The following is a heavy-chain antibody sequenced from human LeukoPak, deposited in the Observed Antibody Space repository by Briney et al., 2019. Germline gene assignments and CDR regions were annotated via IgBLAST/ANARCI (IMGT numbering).Heavy chain of an antibody. CDR3: ARHGPAAGSYYYYYYYMDV. D-gene: IGHD6-13*01. CDR1: GYSFTSYW. CDR2: IYPGDSDT. J-gene: IGHJ6*03. Sequence: GASLQISFKGSGYSFTSYWIGWGRRMPGKGRGWMGIIYPGDSDTRYSPSFQGQVTISADKSISTAYLQWSSLKASDTAMYYCARHGPAAGSYYYYYYYMDVWGKGTTVTVSS. V-gene: IGHV5-51*01.